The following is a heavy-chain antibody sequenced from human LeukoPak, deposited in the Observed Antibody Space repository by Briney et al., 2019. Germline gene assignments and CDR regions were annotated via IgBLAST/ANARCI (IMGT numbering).Heavy chain of an antibody. D-gene: IGHD3-16*01. J-gene: IGHJ5*02. V-gene: IGHV3-23*01. CDR1: GISFSSYA. Sequence: GGSLRLSCVASGISFSSYAMTWVRQSPGKGLEWVSGISDSGDGTYYADSVKGRFTISRDNSKNTLYLQMNSLRVEDTATYHCAKFWVVGDSSWFDPWGQGTLVIVSS. CDR3: AKFWVVGDSSWFDP. CDR2: ISDSGDGT.